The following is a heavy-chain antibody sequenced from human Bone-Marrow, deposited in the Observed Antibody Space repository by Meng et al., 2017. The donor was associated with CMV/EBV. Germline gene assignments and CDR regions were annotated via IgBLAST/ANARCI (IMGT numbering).Heavy chain of an antibody. CDR2: INPNSGGT. CDR3: ARVGITMIAGDY. V-gene: IGHV1-2*02. CDR1: GYTFTGYY. J-gene: IGHJ4*02. D-gene: IGHD3-22*01. Sequence: GQPGLGVEKPGASGKVSCKASGYTFTGYYMRWVRQAPGQGLEWMGWINPNSGGTNYAQKFQGRVTMTRDTSISTAYMELSRLRSDDTAVYYCARVGITMIAGDYWGQGTLVTVSS.